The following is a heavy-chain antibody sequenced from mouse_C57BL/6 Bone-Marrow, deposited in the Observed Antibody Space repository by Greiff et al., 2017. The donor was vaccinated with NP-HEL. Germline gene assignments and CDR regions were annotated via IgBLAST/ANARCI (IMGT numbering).Heavy chain of an antibody. CDR1: GFTFSDFY. CDR3: ARDALDWNFDV. Sequence: EVQLVESGGGLVQSGRSLRISCATSGFTFSDFYMEWVRQAPGKGLEWIAASRNKANDYTTEYSASGKGRFIVARDSSLSVLYHLMNALRAEDTAIYYCARDALDWNFDVWGTGTTVTVTS. CDR2: SRNKANDYTT. V-gene: IGHV7-1*01. J-gene: IGHJ1*03.